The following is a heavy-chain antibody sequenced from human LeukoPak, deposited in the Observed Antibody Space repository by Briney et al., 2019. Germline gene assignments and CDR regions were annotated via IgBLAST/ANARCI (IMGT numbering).Heavy chain of an antibody. J-gene: IGHJ3*02. CDR2: ISSSSSYI. Sequence: GGSLRLSCAASGFTFSSYSMNWVRQAPGKGLEWVSSISSSSSYIYYADSVKGRFTISRDNAKNSLYLQMNSLRAEDTAVYYCAREGEGYGDYINAFDIWGQGTMVTVSS. D-gene: IGHD4-17*01. V-gene: IGHV3-21*01. CDR1: GFTFSSYS. CDR3: AREGEGYGDYINAFDI.